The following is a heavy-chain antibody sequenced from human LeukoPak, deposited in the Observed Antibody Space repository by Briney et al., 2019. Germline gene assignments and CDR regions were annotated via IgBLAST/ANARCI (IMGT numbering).Heavy chain of an antibody. D-gene: IGHD3-22*01. V-gene: IGHV3-30*18. CDR2: ISYDGSNK. Sequence: PGRSLRLSCAASGFTFSSYGMHWVRQAPGKGLEWVAVISYDGSNKYYADSVKGRFTISRDNSKNTLYLQMNSLRAEDTAVYYCAKDMRLVYYYDPGFFQHWGQGTLVTVSS. CDR3: AKDMRLVYYYDPGFFQH. CDR1: GFTFSSYG. J-gene: IGHJ1*01.